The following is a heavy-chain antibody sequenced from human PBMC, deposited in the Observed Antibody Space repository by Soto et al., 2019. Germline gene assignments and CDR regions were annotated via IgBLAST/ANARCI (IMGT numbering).Heavy chain of an antibody. CDR1: GFDFRHHH. CDR3: VCWLWGIGH. J-gene: IGHJ4*02. V-gene: IGHV3-72*01. CDR2: SRYKADNYST. Sequence: EVQLVESGGGLVQPGGSLRLSCAVSGFDFRHHHMDWVRQAPGKGLEWVGRSRYKADNYSTDYAASAKGRFTISRDESKSTLNLQMSSLRTEDSAVFYCVCWLWGIGHWGQGTLVTVSP. D-gene: IGHD3-16*01.